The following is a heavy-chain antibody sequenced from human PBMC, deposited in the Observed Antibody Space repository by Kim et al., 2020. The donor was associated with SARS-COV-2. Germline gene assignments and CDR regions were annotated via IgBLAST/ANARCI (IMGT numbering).Heavy chain of an antibody. CDR3: TSRSVYCSGDTCYSYYGMDV. CDR2: IRSKGNNYST. D-gene: IGHD2-15*01. Sequence: GGSLRLSCAASGVTFSDSTMHWVRQASGKGLEWVGRIRSKGNNYSTEYAASVKGRFTISRDDSKNTAYLQMNSLKTEGTAVYYCTSRSVYCSGDTCYSYYGMDVWGQGATVTVSS. CDR1: GVTFSDST. V-gene: IGHV3-73*01. J-gene: IGHJ6*02.